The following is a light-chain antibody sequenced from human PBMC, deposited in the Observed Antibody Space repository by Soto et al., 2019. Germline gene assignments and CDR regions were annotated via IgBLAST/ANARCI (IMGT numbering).Light chain of an antibody. Sequence: QAASVSGSPGQSITIACTGTSSDIGGYNFVSWYQQHPGKAPKLLIYDVGNRPSGVSNRCSGSKSGNTASLTISGLQAEDEAHYYCNSYRTVSTYVFGTGTKLTVL. CDR1: SSDIGGYNF. J-gene: IGLJ1*01. CDR2: DVG. CDR3: NSYRTVSTYV. V-gene: IGLV2-14*01.